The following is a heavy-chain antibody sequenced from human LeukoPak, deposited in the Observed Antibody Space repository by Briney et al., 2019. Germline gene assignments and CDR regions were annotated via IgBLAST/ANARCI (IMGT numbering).Heavy chain of an antibody. Sequence: SETLSLTCAVYGGSFSGYYWSWIRQPLGKGLEWIGEINHSGSTNYNPSLKSRVTISVDTSKNQFSLKLSSVTAADTAVYYCARGRLLLRGMDVWGKGTTVTVSS. CDR3: ARGRLLLRGMDV. D-gene: IGHD2-15*01. CDR2: INHSGST. J-gene: IGHJ6*04. CDR1: GGSFSGYY. V-gene: IGHV4-34*01.